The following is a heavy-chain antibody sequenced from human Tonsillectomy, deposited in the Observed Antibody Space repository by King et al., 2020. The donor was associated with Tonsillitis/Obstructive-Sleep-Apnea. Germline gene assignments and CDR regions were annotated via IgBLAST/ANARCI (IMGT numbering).Heavy chain of an antibody. J-gene: IGHJ5*02. V-gene: IGHV3-21*01. D-gene: IGHD6-6*01. CDR3: ARGGAAPSGGRLDP. CDR2: ISSSRNFI. Sequence: VQLVESGGGLVKPGGSLRLSCAASGFTFSSYTMNWVRQAPGKGLEWVSSISSSRNFIFYAESVKGRFTIYRDNGKNSLYLQMNSLRAEDTAVYYCARGGAAPSGGRLDPWGQGTLVTVSS. CDR1: GFTFSSYT.